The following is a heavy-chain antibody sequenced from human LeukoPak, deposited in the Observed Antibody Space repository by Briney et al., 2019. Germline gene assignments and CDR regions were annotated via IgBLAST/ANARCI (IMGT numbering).Heavy chain of an antibody. J-gene: IGHJ5*02. Sequence: SETLSLTGAVYGGSFSGYYWSWIRQPPGKGLEWIGEINHSGSTNYNQSLKSRVTISVDTSKNQFSLKLSSVSAADTAVYYCARASGICSGGSCYLNWFDPWGQGTLVTVSS. CDR3: ARASGICSGGSCYLNWFDP. CDR2: INHSGST. D-gene: IGHD2-15*01. V-gene: IGHV4-34*01. CDR1: GGSFSGYY.